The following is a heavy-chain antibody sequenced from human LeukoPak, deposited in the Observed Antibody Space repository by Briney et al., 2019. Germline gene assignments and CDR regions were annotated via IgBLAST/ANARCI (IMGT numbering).Heavy chain of an antibody. Sequence: GGSLRLSCAASGFTFSSYGMHWVRQAPGKGLEWVAFIRYDGSNKYYADSVKGRFTISRDNSKNTLYLQMNSLRAEDTAVYYCARAIIKGVVTAIPYYYGMDVWGQGTTVTVSS. V-gene: IGHV3-30*02. D-gene: IGHD2-21*02. CDR3: ARAIIKGVVTAIPYYYGMDV. J-gene: IGHJ6*02. CDR2: IRYDGSNK. CDR1: GFTFSSYG.